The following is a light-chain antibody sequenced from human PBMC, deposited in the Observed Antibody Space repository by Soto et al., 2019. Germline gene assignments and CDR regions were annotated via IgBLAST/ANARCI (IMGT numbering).Light chain of an antibody. CDR2: DAS. CDR1: QSVSRY. CDR3: QQRSNWPLT. J-gene: IGKJ4*01. Sequence: EIVLTQAPDTLSVSPVESATLSCRASQSVSRYLAWYQQKPGQTPRLLIYDASNRAAGIPARFSGSGSGTDFTLTISSLEPEDFAVYYCQQRSNWPLTFGGGTKVDIK. V-gene: IGKV3-11*01.